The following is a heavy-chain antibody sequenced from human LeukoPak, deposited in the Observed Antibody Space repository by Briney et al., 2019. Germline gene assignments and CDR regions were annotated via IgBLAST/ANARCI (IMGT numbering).Heavy chain of an antibody. V-gene: IGHV4-4*09. CDR3: ARESRNYYESNPYAPIALDI. CDR2: IYTSGST. D-gene: IGHD3-22*01. Sequence: SETLSLTCTVSGGSISSYYWSWIRQPPGKGLEWIGYIYTSGSTNYNPSLRSRVTILVDTSNNQFSLKLNSVTAADTAVYYCARESRNYYESNPYAPIALDIWGQGTMVTVSS. CDR1: GGSISSYY. J-gene: IGHJ3*02.